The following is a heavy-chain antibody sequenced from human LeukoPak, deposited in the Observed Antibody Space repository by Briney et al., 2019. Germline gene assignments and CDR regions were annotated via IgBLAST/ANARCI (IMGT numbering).Heavy chain of an antibody. CDR3: ATEGDCSSTSCYRRWFDP. V-gene: IGHV1-24*01. D-gene: IGHD2-2*01. Sequence: ASVKVSCKVSGYTLTESSMHWVRQAPGKGLEWMGGFDPEDGETIYAQKFQGRVTMTEDTSTDTAYMELSSLRSEDTAVYYCATEGDCSSTSCYRRWFDPWGQGTLVTVSS. CDR2: FDPEDGET. J-gene: IGHJ5*02. CDR1: GYTLTESS.